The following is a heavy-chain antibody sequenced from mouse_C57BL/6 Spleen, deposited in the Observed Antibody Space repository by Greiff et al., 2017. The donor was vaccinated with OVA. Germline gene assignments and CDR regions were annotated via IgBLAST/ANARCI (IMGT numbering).Heavy chain of an antibody. J-gene: IGHJ2*01. CDR1: GFSFNTYA. CDR3: VRLYYDGYYYFDY. Sequence: DVHLVESGGGLVQPKGSLKLSCAASGFSFNTYAMNWVRQAPGKGLEWVARIRSKSNNYATYYADSVKDRFTISRDDSESMLYLQMNNLKTEDTAMYYCVRLYYDGYYYFDYWGQGTTLTVSS. CDR2: IRSKSNNYAT. D-gene: IGHD2-3*01. V-gene: IGHV10-1*01.